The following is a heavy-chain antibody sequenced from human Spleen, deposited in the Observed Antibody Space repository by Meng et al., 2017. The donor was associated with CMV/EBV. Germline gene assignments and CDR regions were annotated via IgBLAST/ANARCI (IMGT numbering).Heavy chain of an antibody. V-gene: IGHV4-39*07. J-gene: IGHJ4*02. CDR2: VDYSGTS. Sequence: INSGSYYWGWIRQPPGKGLEWIASVDYSGTSYYNPSLKSRVTISVDTSKNQFSLKLTSVTAADTAVYYCARPFGINYDFWSGYWQDYWGQGTLVTVSS. D-gene: IGHD3-3*01. CDR3: ARPFGINYDFWSGYWQDY. CDR1: INSGSYY.